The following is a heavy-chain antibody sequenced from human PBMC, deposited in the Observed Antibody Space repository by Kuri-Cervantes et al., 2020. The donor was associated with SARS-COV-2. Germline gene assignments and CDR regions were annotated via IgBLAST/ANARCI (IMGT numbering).Heavy chain of an antibody. D-gene: IGHD5-18*01. CDR1: FGSVSSGHYY. CDR3: ARCAVDTAMVPARNWFDP. J-gene: IGHJ5*02. CDR2: IYHSGST. Sequence: GSLRLSCTVSFGSVSSGHYYWGWIRQPPGKGLEWIGSIYHSGSTYYNPSLKSRVIISVDTSKNQFSLKLSSVTAADTAVYYCARCAVDTAMVPARNWFDPWGQGTLVTVSS. V-gene: IGHV4-38-2*02.